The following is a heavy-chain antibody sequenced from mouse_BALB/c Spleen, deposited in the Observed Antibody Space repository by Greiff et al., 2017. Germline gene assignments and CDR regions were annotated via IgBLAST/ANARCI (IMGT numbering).Heavy chain of an antibody. J-gene: IGHJ4*01. V-gene: IGHV1-77*01. CDR2: IYPGSGST. CDR3: TRCFGNYVDYAMDY. CDR1: GYTFTDYV. D-gene: IGHD2-1*01. Sequence: VKLMESGPELVKPGASVKMSCKASGYTFTDYVISWVKQRTGQGLEWIGEIYPGSGSTYYNEKFKGKATLTADKSSNTAYMQLSSLTSEDSAVYYCTRCFGNYVDYAMDYWGQGTSVTVSS.